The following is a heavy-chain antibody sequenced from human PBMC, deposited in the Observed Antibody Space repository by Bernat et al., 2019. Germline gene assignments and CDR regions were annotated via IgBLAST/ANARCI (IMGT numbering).Heavy chain of an antibody. J-gene: IGHJ5*02. CDR2: IYNTGRT. Sequence: QVQLQESGPGLVKPSETLSLACTVSGGSISSYYWSWIRQPPGKGLECIGYIYNTGRTNYNPSLKGRVTISVDTSKNQFSRTLTSVTAADTAGYYCASLYGDYDWFDPWGQGTLVTVSS. CDR1: GGSISSYY. V-gene: IGHV4-59*08. D-gene: IGHD4-17*01. CDR3: ASLYGDYDWFDP.